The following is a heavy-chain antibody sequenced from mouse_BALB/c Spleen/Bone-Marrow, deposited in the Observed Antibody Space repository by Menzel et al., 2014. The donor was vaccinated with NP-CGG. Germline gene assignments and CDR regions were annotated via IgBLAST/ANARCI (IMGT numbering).Heavy chain of an antibody. D-gene: IGHD4-1*01. CDR3: TRVNWPFDY. CDR1: GFTFSNYW. CDR2: IRLKSNNYAT. J-gene: IGHJ2*01. V-gene: IGHV6-6*02. Sequence: VKVEESGGGFVQPGGSMKLSCVASGFTFSNYWMNWVRQSPEKGLEWVAEIRLKSNNYATHYAESVKGRFTISRDDSKSSVYLQMNNLRAEDTGIYYCTRVNWPFDYWGQGTTLTVSS.